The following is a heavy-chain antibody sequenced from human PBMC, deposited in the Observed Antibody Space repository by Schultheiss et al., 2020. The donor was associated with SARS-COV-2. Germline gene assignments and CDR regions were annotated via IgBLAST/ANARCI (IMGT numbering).Heavy chain of an antibody. D-gene: IGHD6-13*01. Sequence: GESLKISCTASGFTFGDYAMSWVRQAPGKGLEWVGFIRSKAYGGTTEYAASVKGRFTISRDDSKSIAYLQMNSLKTEDTAVYYCTRGGSSWYPCDYWGQGTLVTVSS. CDR1: GFTFGDYA. CDR2: IRSKAYGGTT. J-gene: IGHJ4*02. CDR3: TRGGSSWYPCDY. V-gene: IGHV3-49*04.